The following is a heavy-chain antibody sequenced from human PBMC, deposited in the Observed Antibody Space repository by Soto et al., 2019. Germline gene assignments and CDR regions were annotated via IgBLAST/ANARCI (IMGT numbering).Heavy chain of an antibody. Sequence: PXETLSLTCTVAGCSIKVGGYYWGWIRQPPGKGLEWVATIYYSGTTYYNPSLKSRLTISLDTSRNQFSLDLTSVTAADTAVYYCARLAYSHYSNWGQGTLVTVSS. CDR1: GCSIKVGGYY. CDR2: IYYSGTT. CDR3: ARLAYSHYSN. V-gene: IGHV4-39*01. J-gene: IGHJ4*02. D-gene: IGHD5-12*01.